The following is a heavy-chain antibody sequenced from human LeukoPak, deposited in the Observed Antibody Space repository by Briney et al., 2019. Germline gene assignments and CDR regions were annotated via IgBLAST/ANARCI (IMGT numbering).Heavy chain of an antibody. Sequence: SETLSLTCTVSGGSISSGSYYWSWLRQPAGKGLEWIGRIYTSGSTNYNPSLKSRVTISVDTSKNQFSLKLSSVTAADTAVYYCARAASVTAIYFDYWGQGTLVTVSS. CDR1: GGSISSGSYY. CDR2: IYTSGST. J-gene: IGHJ4*02. CDR3: ARAASVTAIYFDY. V-gene: IGHV4-61*02. D-gene: IGHD2-21*02.